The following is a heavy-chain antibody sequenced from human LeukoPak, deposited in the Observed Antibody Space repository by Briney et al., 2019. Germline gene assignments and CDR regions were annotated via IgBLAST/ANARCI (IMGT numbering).Heavy chain of an antibody. CDR1: GFTFSTYA. J-gene: IGHJ6*04. V-gene: IGHV3-23*01. Sequence: GGSLRLSCAASGFTFSTYAMSWVRQAPGKGLEWVSTISGSGDSTYYADSVKGRFTISRDNSKNTLYLQMNSLRAEDTAVYYCAKDRYSGYCYYYYGMDVWGKGTTVTVSS. CDR2: ISGSGDST. CDR3: AKDRYSGYCYYYYGMDV. D-gene: IGHD5-12*01.